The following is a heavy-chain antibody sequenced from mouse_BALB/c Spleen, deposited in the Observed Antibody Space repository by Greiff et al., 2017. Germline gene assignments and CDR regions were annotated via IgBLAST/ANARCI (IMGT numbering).Heavy chain of an antibody. CDR2: INPYNGAT. J-gene: IGHJ4*01. CDR1: GYSFTGYY. CDR3: ARNYDYDAPYAMDY. D-gene: IGHD2-4*01. V-gene: IGHV1-26*01. Sequence: EVQLQQSGPELVKPGASVKISCKASGYSFTGYYMHWVKQSPVKSLEWIGRINPYNGATSYNQNFKDKASLTVDKSSSTAYMELHSLTSEDSAVYYCARNYDYDAPYAMDYWGQGTSVTVSS.